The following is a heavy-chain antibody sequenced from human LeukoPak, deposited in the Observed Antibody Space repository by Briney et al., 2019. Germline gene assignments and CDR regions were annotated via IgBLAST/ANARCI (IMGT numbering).Heavy chain of an antibody. V-gene: IGHV4-4*09. CDR1: GGSISSYY. J-gene: IGHJ5*02. Sequence: SETLSLTCTVSGGSISSYYWRWIRQPPGKGLEWIGYIYTSGSTNYNPSLKSRVTISVDTSKNQFSLKLSSVTAADTAVYYCARRWGPGWFDPWGQGTLVTVSS. CDR3: ARRWGPGWFDP. D-gene: IGHD3-16*01. CDR2: IYTSGST.